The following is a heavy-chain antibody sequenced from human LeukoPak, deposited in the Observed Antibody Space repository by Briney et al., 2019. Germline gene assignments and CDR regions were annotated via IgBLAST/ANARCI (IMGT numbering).Heavy chain of an antibody. V-gene: IGHV3-23*01. CDR1: GFTFSSYA. CDR3: ANTPGYSSPFYDAFDI. CDR2: ISGSGGST. Sequence: GGSLRLSCAASGFTFSSYAMSWVRQAPGKGLEWVSAISGSGGSTYYADSVKGRFTISRDNSKNTLYLQMNSLRAEDTAVYYCANTPGYSSPFYDAFDIWGQGTMVTVSS. J-gene: IGHJ3*02. D-gene: IGHD6-13*01.